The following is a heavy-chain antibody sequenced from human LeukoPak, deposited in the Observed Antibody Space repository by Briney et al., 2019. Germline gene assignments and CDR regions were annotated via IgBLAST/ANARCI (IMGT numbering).Heavy chain of an antibody. CDR3: ARGGSGSYSTSFDY. J-gene: IGHJ4*02. D-gene: IGHD3-10*01. CDR1: GGSFSGYY. Sequence: SETLSLTCAVYGGSFSGYYWSWIRQPPGKGLEWIGEINHSGSTNYNPSLKSRVTISVDTSKNQFSLKLSSVTAADTAAYYCARGGSGSYSTSFDYWGQGTLVTVSS. CDR2: INHSGST. V-gene: IGHV4-34*01.